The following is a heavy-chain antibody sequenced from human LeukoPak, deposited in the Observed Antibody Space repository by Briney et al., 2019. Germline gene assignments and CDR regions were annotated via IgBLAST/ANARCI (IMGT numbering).Heavy chain of an antibody. V-gene: IGHV1-69*02. CDR2: IIPMMVIA. D-gene: IGHD6-19*01. J-gene: IGHJ4*02. Sequence: EASVKVSCKASGGTLRRHTITWVRQAPGQGREWMGRIIPMMVIANYAQKFQGRVTITADTSKDTAYMDLISLRSEDTAVYYCASRSHKTIVGADTREVGDYWGKGNLVTVSS. CDR3: ASRSHKTIVGADTREVGDY. CDR1: GGTLRRHT.